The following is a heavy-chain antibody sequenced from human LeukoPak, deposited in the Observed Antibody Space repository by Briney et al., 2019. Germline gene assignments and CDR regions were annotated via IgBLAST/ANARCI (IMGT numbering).Heavy chain of an antibody. Sequence: PGRSLRLSCAASGFTFSIYGMHWVRQAPGKGLEWVAVISYDGSNKYYADSVKGRFTISRDNSKNTLYLQMNGLRAEDTAVYYCAKIMTTGEYFDYWGQGTLVTVSS. CDR3: AKIMTTGEYFDY. CDR2: ISYDGSNK. V-gene: IGHV3-30*18. J-gene: IGHJ4*02. CDR1: GFTFSIYG. D-gene: IGHD4-17*01.